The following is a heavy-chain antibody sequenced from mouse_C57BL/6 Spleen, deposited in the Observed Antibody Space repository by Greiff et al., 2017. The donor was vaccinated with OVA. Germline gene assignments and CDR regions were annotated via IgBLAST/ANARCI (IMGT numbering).Heavy chain of an antibody. Sequence: VQLQQSGPELVKPGASVKLSCKASGYTFTSYDINWVKQRPGQGLEWIGWIYPRDGSTKYNEKFKGKATLTVDTSSSTAYMELHSLTSEDSAVYFCARSGDLFTAVVAPMDYWGQGTSVTVSS. D-gene: IGHD1-1*01. CDR3: ARSGDLFTAVVAPMDY. V-gene: IGHV1-85*01. J-gene: IGHJ4*01. CDR1: GYTFTSYD. CDR2: IYPRDGST.